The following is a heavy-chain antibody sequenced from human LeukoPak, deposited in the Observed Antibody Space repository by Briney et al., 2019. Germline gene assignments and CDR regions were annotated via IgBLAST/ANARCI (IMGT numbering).Heavy chain of an antibody. V-gene: IGHV3-23*01. CDR3: AKTQGFFDH. J-gene: IGHJ4*02. CDR2: ISDGGDTT. CDR1: GFTFSNNG. Sequence: GSLRLSCAASGFTFSNNGMTWVRQAPGKGMEWVTGISDGGDTTYDAGSVKGRFTVSRDNSKNILFLQMNSLRAEDTAIYYCAKTQGFFDHWGQGSLVTVSS.